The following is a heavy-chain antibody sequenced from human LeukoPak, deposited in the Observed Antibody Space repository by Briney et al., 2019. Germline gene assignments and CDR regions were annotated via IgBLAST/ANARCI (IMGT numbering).Heavy chain of an antibody. D-gene: IGHD3-9*01. CDR1: GFTFSSCS. CDR2: ISSSSSYI. V-gene: IGHV3-21*01. J-gene: IGHJ4*02. Sequence: GGSLRLSCAASGFTFSSCSMNWVRQAPGKGLEWVSSISSSSSYIYYADSVKGRFTISRDNAKNSLYLQMNSLRAEDTAVYYCARDSDILTGYYPAPYFDYWGQGTLVTVSS. CDR3: ARDSDILTGYYPAPYFDY.